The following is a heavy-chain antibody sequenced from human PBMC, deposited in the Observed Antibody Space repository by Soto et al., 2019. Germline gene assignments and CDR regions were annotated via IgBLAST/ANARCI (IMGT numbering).Heavy chain of an antibody. CDR3: AHRYDDPPGPSYDAFDI. D-gene: IGHD1-1*01. Sequence: QITLKESGPTLVKPTQTLTLTCTFSGFSLSTSGVGVGWIRQPPGKALEWLALIYWDDDKRYSPSLKSRLTITKDTSKNQVVLTMTNMDPVDTATYYCAHRYDDPPGPSYDAFDIWGQGTMVTVSS. CDR1: GFSLSTSGVG. CDR2: IYWDDDK. J-gene: IGHJ3*02. V-gene: IGHV2-5*02.